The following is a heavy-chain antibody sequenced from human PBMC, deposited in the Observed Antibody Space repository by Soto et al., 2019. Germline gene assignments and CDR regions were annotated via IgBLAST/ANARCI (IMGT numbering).Heavy chain of an antibody. CDR1: GYSFTSYW. CDR3: ARFRTYYYDISPHRGGGYYYGMDV. V-gene: IGHV5-10-1*01. Sequence: PGESLKISCKGSGYSFTSYWISWVRQMPGKGLEWMGRIDPSDSYTNYSPSFQGHVTISADKSISTAYLQWSSLKASDTAMYYCARFRTYYYDISPHRGGGYYYGMDVWGQGTTVTVSS. J-gene: IGHJ6*02. CDR2: IDPSDSYT. D-gene: IGHD3-22*01.